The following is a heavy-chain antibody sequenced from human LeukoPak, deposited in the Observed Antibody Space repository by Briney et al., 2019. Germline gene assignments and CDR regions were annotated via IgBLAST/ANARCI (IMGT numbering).Heavy chain of an antibody. Sequence: GGSLRLSCAASGFTFSSFGMHWVRQAPGKGLEWVAVLSYDGTNNYYADSVKGRFSISRDNSKNTLFLQMNSLRAEDTAVYYCAKGLYNWNPHGMDVWGQGTTVTVSS. CDR2: LSYDGTNN. CDR1: GFTFSSFG. V-gene: IGHV3-30*18. D-gene: IGHD1-1*01. J-gene: IGHJ6*02. CDR3: AKGLYNWNPHGMDV.